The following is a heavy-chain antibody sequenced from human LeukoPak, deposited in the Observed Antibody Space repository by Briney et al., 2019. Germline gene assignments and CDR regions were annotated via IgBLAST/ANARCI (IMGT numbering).Heavy chain of an antibody. D-gene: IGHD2-8*01. V-gene: IGHV3-7*01. Sequence: GGSLRLSCAASGFTFSSYGMHWVRQAPGKGLEWVASIRKDGSEKTSVDSVKGRFTISRDNAKNSLYLQMDSLRAEDTAVYYCARGPTNGQAFDYWGQGTLVSVSS. CDR1: GFTFSSYG. CDR3: ARGPTNGQAFDY. CDR2: IRKDGSEK. J-gene: IGHJ4*02.